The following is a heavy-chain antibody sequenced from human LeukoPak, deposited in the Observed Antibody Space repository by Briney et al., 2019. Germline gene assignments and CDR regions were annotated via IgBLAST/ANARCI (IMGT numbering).Heavy chain of an antibody. V-gene: IGHV4-59*13. CDR1: GGSISSYY. D-gene: IGHD3-10*01. J-gene: IGHJ4*02. CDR2: IYYSGST. Sequence: SETLSLTCTVSGGSISSYYWSWIRQPPGKGLEWIGYIYYSGSTNYNPSLKSRVTISVDTSKNQFSLKLSSVTAADTAVYYCARALRESIFDYWGQGTLVTVSS. CDR3: ARALRESIFDY.